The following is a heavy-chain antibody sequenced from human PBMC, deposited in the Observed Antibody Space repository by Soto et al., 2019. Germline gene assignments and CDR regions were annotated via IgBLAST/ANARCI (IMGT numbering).Heavy chain of an antibody. J-gene: IGHJ4*02. CDR2: IYRTGST. CDR3: ASRDPGTSVDY. D-gene: IGHD1-7*01. Sequence: SETLSLTCAVSGGSISSSNWWSWVRQPPGQGLEWIGEIYRTGSTNYNPSLRSRVTISLDKSENQFSLKVTSLTAADTAVYYCASRDPGTSVDYWGQGTLVTVSS. V-gene: IGHV4-4*02. CDR1: GGSISSSNW.